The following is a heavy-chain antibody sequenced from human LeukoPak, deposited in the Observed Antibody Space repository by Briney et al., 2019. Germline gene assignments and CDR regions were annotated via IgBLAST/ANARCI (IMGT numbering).Heavy chain of an antibody. V-gene: IGHV4-61*09. D-gene: IGHD3-3*01. CDR3: VLLITIFGVVIQNWFDP. CDR2: IYTSGTT. Sequence: SQTLSLTCTVSGGSISSGSYFWSWIRQPAGKGLEWIGHIYTSGTTNYNPSLKSRVTISADTSKNQLSLKLSSVTAADTAVYYCVLLITIFGVVIQNWFDPWGEGTLLTVSS. CDR1: GGSISSGSYF. J-gene: IGHJ5*02.